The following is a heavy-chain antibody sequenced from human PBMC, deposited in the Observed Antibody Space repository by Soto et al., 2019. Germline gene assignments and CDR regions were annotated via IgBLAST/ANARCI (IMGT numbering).Heavy chain of an antibody. Sequence: QVQLVESGGGLVKPGGSLRLSCAASGFTFSDYYMSWIRQAPGKGLEWVSYISSSSSYTNYADSVKGRFTISRDNAKNSPYLQMNSLRAEDTAVYYCARGGAFGYSTFNWFDPWGQGTLVTVSS. CDR3: ARGGAFGYSTFNWFDP. D-gene: IGHD6-13*01. J-gene: IGHJ5*02. V-gene: IGHV3-11*05. CDR1: GFTFSDYY. CDR2: ISSSSSYT.